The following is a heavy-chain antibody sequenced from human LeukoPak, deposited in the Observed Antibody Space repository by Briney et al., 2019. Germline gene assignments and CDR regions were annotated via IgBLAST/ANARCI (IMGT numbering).Heavy chain of an antibody. CDR2: ISSNGGST. J-gene: IGHJ4*02. CDR1: GFTFSSYA. Sequence: GGSLRLSCSASGFTFSSYAMHWVRQAPGKGLEYVSAISSNGGSTYYADSVKGRFTTSRDNSKNTLYLQMSSLRAEDTAVYYCVKSHSSSWYGDNYFDYWGQGTLVTVSS. CDR3: VKSHSSSWYGDNYFDY. V-gene: IGHV3-64D*06. D-gene: IGHD6-13*01.